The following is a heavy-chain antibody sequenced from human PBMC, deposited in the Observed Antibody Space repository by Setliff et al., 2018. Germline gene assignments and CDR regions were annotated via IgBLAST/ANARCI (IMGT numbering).Heavy chain of an antibody. CDR1: GGTFSSYA. CDR3: ARELSYYYDSSGYFLPD. Sequence: SVKVSCKSSGGTFSSYAISWVRQAPGQGLEWMGGIIPIFGTANYAQKFQGRVTITTDESTSTAYMELSSLRSEDTAVYYCARELSYYYDSSGYFLPDWGQGTLVTVSS. CDR2: IIPIFGTA. J-gene: IGHJ4*02. V-gene: IGHV1-69*05. D-gene: IGHD3-22*01.